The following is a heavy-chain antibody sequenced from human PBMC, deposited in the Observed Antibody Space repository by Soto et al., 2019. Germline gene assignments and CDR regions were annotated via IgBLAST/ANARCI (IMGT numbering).Heavy chain of an antibody. D-gene: IGHD6-13*01. CDR1: GFTFSNAW. CDR3: TTLSLYSSSWSDLDY. V-gene: IGHV3-15*01. J-gene: IGHJ4*02. CDR2: IKSKTDGGTT. Sequence: GGSLRLSCAASGFTFSNAWMSWVRQAPGKGLEWVGRIKSKTDGGTTDYAAPVKGRFTISRDDSKNTLYLQMNSLKTEDTAVYYCTTLSLYSSSWSDLDYWGQGTLVTVSS.